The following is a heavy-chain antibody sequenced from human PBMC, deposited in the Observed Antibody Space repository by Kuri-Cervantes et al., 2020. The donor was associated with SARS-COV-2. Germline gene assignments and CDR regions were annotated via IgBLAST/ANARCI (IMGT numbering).Heavy chain of an antibody. CDR1: GFTFSSYA. V-gene: IGHV3-23*01. J-gene: IGHJ4*02. D-gene: IGHD6-19*01. CDR2: ISDSGDST. CDR3: AKDPRSSGWYDY. Sequence: GGSLRLSCAASGFTFSSYAMSWVRQAPGQGLEWVSGISDSGDSTNYADSVKGRFTISRDNSKNTLFLQMSSLRAEDTAVYYCAKDPRSSGWYDYWGQGTLVTVSS.